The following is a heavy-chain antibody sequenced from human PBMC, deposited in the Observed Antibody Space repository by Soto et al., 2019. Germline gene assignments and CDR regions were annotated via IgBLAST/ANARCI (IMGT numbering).Heavy chain of an antibody. CDR1: GFTFSSYA. D-gene: IGHD3-3*01. CDR2: ISYDGSNK. Sequence: GGSLRLSCAASGFTFSSYAMHWVRQAPGKGLEWVAVISYDGSNKYYADSVKGRFTISRDNSKNTLYLQMNSLRAEDTAVYYCARDGGNLRFLEWYPSSMDVWGQGTTVTVS. V-gene: IGHV3-30-3*01. CDR3: ARDGGNLRFLEWYPSSMDV. J-gene: IGHJ6*02.